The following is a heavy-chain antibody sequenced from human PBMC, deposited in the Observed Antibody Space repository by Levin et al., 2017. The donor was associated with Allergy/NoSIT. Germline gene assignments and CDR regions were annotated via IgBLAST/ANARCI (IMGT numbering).Heavy chain of an antibody. D-gene: IGHD3-22*01. CDR1: GFTFSSYG. CDR2: ISYDGSNK. J-gene: IGHJ4*02. V-gene: IGHV3-30*18. CDR3: AKERYYYDSSGCLDY. Sequence: GGSLRLSCAASGFTFSSYGMHWVRQAPGKGLEWVAVISYDGSNKYYADSVKGRFTISRDNSKNTLYLQMNSLRAEDTAVYYCAKERYYYDSSGCLDYWGQGTLVTVSS.